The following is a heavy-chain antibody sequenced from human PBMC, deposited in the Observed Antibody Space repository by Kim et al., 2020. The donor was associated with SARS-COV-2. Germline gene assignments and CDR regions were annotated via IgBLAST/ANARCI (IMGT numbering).Heavy chain of an antibody. J-gene: IGHJ6*02. Sequence: SETLSLTCTVSGGSISSYYWSWIRQPPGKGLEWIGYIYYSGSTNYNPSLKSRVTISVDTSKNQFSLKLSSVTAADTAVYYCAREGESRDGYNYPTCGMDVWGQGTTVTVSS. D-gene: IGHD5-12*01. CDR1: GGSISSYY. V-gene: IGHV4-59*13. CDR3: AREGESRDGYNYPTCGMDV. CDR2: IYYSGST.